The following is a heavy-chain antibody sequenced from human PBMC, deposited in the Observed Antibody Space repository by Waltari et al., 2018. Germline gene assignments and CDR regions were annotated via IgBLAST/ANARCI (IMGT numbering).Heavy chain of an antibody. CDR3: ARDYCDRTNCHGMDV. D-gene: IGHD3-22*01. CDR2: ISYNERNR. J-gene: IGHJ6*02. CDR1: EFTFSSYA. Sequence: QVQLVESGGGVVQPGRSLRLSCAASEFTFSSYAMHWVRQAPGKGLEGVAVISYNERNRYYVDSVKGRFTISRDNSNKMLYLQMISLRVEDTAVYYCARDYCDRTNCHGMDVWGQGTTVTVSS. V-gene: IGHV3-30*04.